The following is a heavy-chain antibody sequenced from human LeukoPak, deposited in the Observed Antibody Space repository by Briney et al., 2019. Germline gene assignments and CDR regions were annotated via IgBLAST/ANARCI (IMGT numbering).Heavy chain of an antibody. CDR1: GYTFTSYA. CDR2: INTNTGNP. CDR3: ARDLPPPYCSGGSCYSGDHDY. J-gene: IGHJ4*02. Sequence: ASVKVSCKASGYTFTSYAMNWVRQAPGQGLEWMGWINTNTGNPTYAQGFTGRFVFSLDTSVSTAYLQIGSLKAEDTAVYYCARDLPPPYCSGGSCYSGDHDYWGQGTLVTVSS. V-gene: IGHV7-4-1*01. D-gene: IGHD2-15*01.